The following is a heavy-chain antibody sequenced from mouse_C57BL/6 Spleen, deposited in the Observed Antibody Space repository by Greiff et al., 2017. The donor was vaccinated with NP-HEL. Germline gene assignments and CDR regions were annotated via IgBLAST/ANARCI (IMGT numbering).Heavy chain of an antibody. CDR3: ARLTTVVATPWFAY. CDR2: IYTRDGST. D-gene: IGHD1-1*01. J-gene: IGHJ3*01. CDR1: GYTFTSYD. V-gene: IGHV1-85*01. Sequence: QVQLKESGPELVKPGASVKLSCKASGYTFTSYDINWVKQRPGQGLEWIGWIYTRDGSTKYNEKFKGKATLTVDTSSSTAYMELHSLTSEDSAVYFCARLTTVVATPWFAYWGQGTLVTVSA.